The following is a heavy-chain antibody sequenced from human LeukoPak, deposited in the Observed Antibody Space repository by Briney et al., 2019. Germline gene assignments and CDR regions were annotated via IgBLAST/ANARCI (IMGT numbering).Heavy chain of an antibody. Sequence: SETLSLTCAVSGGSISSSGYSWGYHWGWIRQPPGKGLECIGSIYFSGSAYYNPSLRSRVTISLDTSKKQLSLKLNSVTAADTAVYYCARHNGGGVESYVAPGPPDYFDYWGQGTLVTVSS. J-gene: IGHJ4*02. CDR3: ARHNGGGVESYVAPGPPDYFDY. CDR1: GGSISSSGYSWGYH. D-gene: IGHD1-26*01. V-gene: IGHV4-39*01. CDR2: IYFSGSA.